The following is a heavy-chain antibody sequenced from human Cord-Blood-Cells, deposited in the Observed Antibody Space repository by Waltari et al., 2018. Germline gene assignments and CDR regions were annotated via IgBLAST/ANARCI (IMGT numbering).Heavy chain of an antibody. V-gene: IGHV3-30-3*01. CDR3: ARDRGGSTSCYYFAD. CDR1: GFTFSSYA. D-gene: IGHD2-2*01. Sequence: QVQLVESGGGVVQPGRSLRLSCAACGFTFSSYAMHWVRQAPGKGLEWVAVISYDGSNKSYADSVKGRFTVSAEKSKTPLYRQMNSLGAEDTAVYYCARDRGGSTSCYYFADWGQGTLVTVSS. J-gene: IGHJ4*02. CDR2: ISYDGSNK.